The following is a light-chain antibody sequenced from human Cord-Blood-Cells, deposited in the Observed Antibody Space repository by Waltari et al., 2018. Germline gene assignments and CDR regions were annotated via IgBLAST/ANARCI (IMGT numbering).Light chain of an antibody. V-gene: IGLV2-14*03. CDR1: SSDVGGYNY. CDR2: DVS. J-gene: IGLJ1*01. Sequence: QSALTQPASVSGSHGQSITLSCTATSSDVGGYNYVSWYQHHPGKAPKLMIYDVSNRPSGVSNRFSGSKSGNTASLTISGLQAEDEADYYCSSYTSSRTRVFGTGTKVTVL. CDR3: SSYTSSRTRV.